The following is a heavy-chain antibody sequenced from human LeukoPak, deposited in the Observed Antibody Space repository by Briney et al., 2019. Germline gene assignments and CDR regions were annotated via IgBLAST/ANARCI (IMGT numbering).Heavy chain of an antibody. V-gene: IGHV1-2*02. CDR3: ARDYFYYDSSGYDY. D-gene: IGHD3-22*01. J-gene: IGHJ4*02. CDR2: INPNSGGT. CDR1: GYTFTGYY. Sequence: GASVKVSCKASGYTFTGYYMHWVRQAPGQGLEWMGWINPNSGGTNYAQKFQGRVTMTRDTSISTAYMELSRLRSDDTAVYYCARDYFYYDSSGYDYWGQGPWSPSPQ.